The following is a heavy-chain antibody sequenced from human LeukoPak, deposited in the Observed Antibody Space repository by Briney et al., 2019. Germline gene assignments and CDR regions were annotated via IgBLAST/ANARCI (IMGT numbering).Heavy chain of an antibody. Sequence: GGSLRLSCAASGFTFSDYYMSWIRQAPGKGLEWVSYISKDGNTRNYADSVKGRFSISRDNAKNSLFLQVNSLRAEDTAVYYCARVMRSGSPFDYWGQGTLVTVSS. CDR2: ISKDGNTR. CDR1: GFTFSDYY. V-gene: IGHV3-11*01. CDR3: ARVMRSGSPFDY. D-gene: IGHD1-26*01. J-gene: IGHJ4*02.